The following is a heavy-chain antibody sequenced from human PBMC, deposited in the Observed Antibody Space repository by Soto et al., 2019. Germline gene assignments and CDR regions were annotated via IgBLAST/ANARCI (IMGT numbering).Heavy chain of an antibody. CDR2: IYYSGST. D-gene: IGHD3-22*01. J-gene: IGHJ4*02. Sequence: ETLSLTCTVSGGSISSSSYYWGWIRQPPGKGLEWIGSIYYSGSTYYNPSLKSRVTISVDTSKNQFSLKLSSVTSADTAVYYCARHGAALDYYDSSGYPFGFFDYCGQGTLVTVSS. CDR1: GGSISSSSYY. V-gene: IGHV4-39*01. CDR3: ARHGAALDYYDSSGYPFGFFDY.